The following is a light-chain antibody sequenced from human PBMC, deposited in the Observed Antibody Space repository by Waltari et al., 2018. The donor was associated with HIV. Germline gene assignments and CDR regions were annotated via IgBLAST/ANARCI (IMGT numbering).Light chain of an antibody. CDR1: QSVIYSR. J-gene: IGKJ5*01. CDR3: QQYGEPPPIT. CDR2: GAS. V-gene: IGKV3-20*01. Sequence: ENVLTQSPGTLSLSPGERATLSCRASQSVIYSRLAWDQQRPGQAPRLLIYGASTRATGVPDRFSGSGSGTDFTLTINRLEPEDFAVYYCQQYGEPPPITFGQGTRLEIK.